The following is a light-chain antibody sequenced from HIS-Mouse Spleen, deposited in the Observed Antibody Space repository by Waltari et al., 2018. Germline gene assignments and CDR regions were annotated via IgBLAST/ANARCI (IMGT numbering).Light chain of an antibody. CDR1: ALPKKS. Sequence: SYELTQPPSVSVSPGQTARITCSGDALPKKSASWYQQKSGQAPVLVIYEDSKRPSGIPERFSGSSSGTMATLTISGAQVEDEADYYCYSTGSSGNHRVFGGGTKLTVL. CDR3: YSTGSSGNHRV. J-gene: IGLJ2*01. CDR2: EDS. V-gene: IGLV3-10*01.